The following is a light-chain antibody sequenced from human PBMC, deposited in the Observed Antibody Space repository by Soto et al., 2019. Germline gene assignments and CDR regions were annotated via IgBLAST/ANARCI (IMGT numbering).Light chain of an antibody. V-gene: IGKV1-5*01. Sequence: DIQMTQSPSTLSASVGDRVAITCRASQSISSWLAWYQQKPGKAPKLLIYDASSLESGVPSRFSGSGSGTEFTLTISRLQPDDFATYYCKQYNSYWTFGQGTKVDI. J-gene: IGKJ1*01. CDR1: QSISSW. CDR2: DAS. CDR3: KQYNSYWT.